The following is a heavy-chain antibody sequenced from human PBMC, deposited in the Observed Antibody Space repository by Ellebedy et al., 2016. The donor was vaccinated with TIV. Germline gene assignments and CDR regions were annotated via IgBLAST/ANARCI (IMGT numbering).Heavy chain of an antibody. V-gene: IGHV3-23*01. D-gene: IGHD6-19*01. CDR1: GFTFSSYA. CDR2: ITGGGGSI. CDR3: AKGGDSAGWTRSFYDF. J-gene: IGHJ4*02. Sequence: PGGSLRLSCAASGFTFSSYAMSWVRQAPGRGLEWVSAITGGGGSIYHADSVKGRFTISRDNSKNTLYLQVNSLRAEDTAVYYCAKGGDSAGWTRSFYDFWGQGTLVTVSS.